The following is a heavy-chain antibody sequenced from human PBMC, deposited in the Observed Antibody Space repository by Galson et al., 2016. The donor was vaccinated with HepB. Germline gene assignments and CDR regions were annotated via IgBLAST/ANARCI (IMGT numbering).Heavy chain of an antibody. J-gene: IGHJ4*02. CDR1: GFPFSDFH. D-gene: IGHD6-25*01. CDR2: ISRGGRDT. V-gene: IGHV3-11*06. CDR3: ARDRTSRAALDY. Sequence: SLRLSFAASGFPFSDFHMAWIRQAPGKGLECVSHISRGGRDTNYADSVKGRFTITRDNAKKLLYLKLKSLKAEETAVDYCARDRTSRAALDYWGQGTLVTVSS.